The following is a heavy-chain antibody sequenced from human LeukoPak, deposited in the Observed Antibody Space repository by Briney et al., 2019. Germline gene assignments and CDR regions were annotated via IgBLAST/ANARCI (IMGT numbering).Heavy chain of an antibody. D-gene: IGHD6-19*01. CDR3: VKNDGWFHLAQ. CDR1: GFNFRDHW. V-gene: IGHV3-7*03. Sequence: GGSLRLSCAVSGFNFRDHWMDWVRQAPGKGLEWVGHIKNDGSETYYLDSLKGRFSISRDNTNNALYPQMNSLRVEDTAVYYCVKNDGWFHLAQWGQGTLVTVSS. J-gene: IGHJ4*02. CDR2: IKNDGSET.